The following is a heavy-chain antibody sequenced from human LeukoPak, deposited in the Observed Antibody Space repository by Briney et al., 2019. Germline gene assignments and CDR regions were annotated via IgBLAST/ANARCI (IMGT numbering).Heavy chain of an antibody. CDR3: ARHGSVAKLRFDY. J-gene: IGHJ4*02. Sequence: PSETLSLTCTVSGGSISSYYWSWIRQPSGKGLEWIGYIYYSGSTDYNPSLKSRVTISLDTSKNHFSLKLSSVTAADTAVYYYARHGSVAKLRFDYWGQGTLVTVSS. CDR2: IYYSGST. D-gene: IGHD6-19*01. CDR1: GGSISSYY. V-gene: IGHV4-59*08.